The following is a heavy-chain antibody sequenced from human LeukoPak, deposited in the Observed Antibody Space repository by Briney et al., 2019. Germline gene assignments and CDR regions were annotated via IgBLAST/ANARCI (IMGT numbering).Heavy chain of an antibody. Sequence: GGSLRLSCAASGFTFSSYGMHWVRQAPGKGLEWVAFIRYDGSNKYYADSVKGRFTISRDNSKNTLYLQMNSLRAEDTAVYYCAKDQSKDDYGDYLFDPWGQGTLVTVSP. CDR2: IRYDGSNK. V-gene: IGHV3-30*02. CDR3: AKDQSKDDYGDYLFDP. CDR1: GFTFSSYG. J-gene: IGHJ5*02. D-gene: IGHD4-17*01.